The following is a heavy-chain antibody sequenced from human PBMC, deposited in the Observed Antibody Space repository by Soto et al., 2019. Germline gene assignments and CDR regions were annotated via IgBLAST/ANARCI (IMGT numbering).Heavy chain of an antibody. CDR3: ARYSSSWYTYFDY. V-gene: IGHV1-69*13. CDR1: GGTFSSYA. J-gene: IGHJ4*02. D-gene: IGHD6-13*01. Sequence: GASVKVSCKASGGTFSSYAISWVRQAPGQGLEWMGGIIPIFGSANYAQKFQGRVTITADESTSTAYMELSSLRSEDTAVYYCARYSSSWYTYFDYWGQGTLVTVSS. CDR2: IIPIFGSA.